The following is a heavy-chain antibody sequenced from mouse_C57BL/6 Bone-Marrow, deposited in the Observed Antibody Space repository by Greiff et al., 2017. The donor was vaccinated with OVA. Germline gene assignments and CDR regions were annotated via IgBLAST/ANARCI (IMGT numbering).Heavy chain of an antibody. CDR1: GFTFSSYA. J-gene: IGHJ3*01. CDR3: AREGNWEAKFAY. D-gene: IGHD4-1*01. CDR2: ISDGGSYT. Sequence: EVMLVESGGGLVKPGGSLKLSCAASGFTFSSYAMSWVRQTPEKRLEWVATISDGGSYTYYPDNVKGRFTISRDNAKNNLYLQMSHLKSEDTAMYYCAREGNWEAKFAYWGQGTLVTVSA. V-gene: IGHV5-4*01.